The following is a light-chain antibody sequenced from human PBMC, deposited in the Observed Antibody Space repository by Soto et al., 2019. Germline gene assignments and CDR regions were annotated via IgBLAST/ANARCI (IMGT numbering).Light chain of an antibody. V-gene: IGKV3-15*01. J-gene: IGKJ2*01. CDR3: QQYNNWPRT. CDR1: QSVSSN. CDR2: GAS. Sequence: EIVMTQSPATLSVSPGERATLSCRASQSVSSNLAWYQQKPGQATRLLIYGASTRATGIPARFSGSGSGTEFTLTISSLQSEDFAVYYWQQYNNWPRTFGQGTKLEIK.